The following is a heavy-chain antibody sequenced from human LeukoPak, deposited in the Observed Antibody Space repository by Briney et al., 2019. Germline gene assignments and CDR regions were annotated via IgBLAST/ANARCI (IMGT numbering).Heavy chain of an antibody. CDR1: GFTFSSYA. D-gene: IGHD6-19*01. V-gene: IGHV3-23*01. J-gene: IGHJ4*02. Sequence: GGSLRLSCAASGFTFSSYAMSWVRQAPGEGLEWVSAISGSGGSTYYADSVKGRFTISRDNSKNTLYLQMNSLRAEDTAVYYCAKGRGRSLAVAGDYWGQGTLVTVSS. CDR2: ISGSGGST. CDR3: AKGRGRSLAVAGDY.